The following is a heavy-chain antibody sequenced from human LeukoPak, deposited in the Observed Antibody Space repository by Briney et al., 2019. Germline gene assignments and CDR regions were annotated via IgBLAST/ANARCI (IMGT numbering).Heavy chain of an antibody. CDR1: GGSISSYY. V-gene: IGHV4-59*01. Sequence: SETLSLTCTVSGGSISSYYWSWIRQPPGKGLEWIGYIYYSGSTNYNPSLKSRVTISVDTSKNQCSLKLSFVTAADTAVYYCARDRRSYGMDVWGQGTTVTVSS. J-gene: IGHJ6*02. CDR2: IYYSGST. CDR3: ARDRRSYGMDV.